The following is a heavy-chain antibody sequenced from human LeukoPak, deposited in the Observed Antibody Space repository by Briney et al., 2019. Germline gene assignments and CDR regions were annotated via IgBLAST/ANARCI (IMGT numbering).Heavy chain of an antibody. CDR2: INAGNGNT. CDR3: ARDKGITWIQLWLRSLYH. V-gene: IGHV1-3*01. D-gene: IGHD5-18*01. CDR1: GYTFTSYA. Sequence: GASVKVSCKASGYTFTSYAMHWVRQAPGQRLEWMGWINAGNGNTKYSQKFQGRVTITRDTSASTAYMELSSLRSEDTAVYYCARDKGITWIQLWLRSLYHWGQGTLVTVSS. J-gene: IGHJ4*02.